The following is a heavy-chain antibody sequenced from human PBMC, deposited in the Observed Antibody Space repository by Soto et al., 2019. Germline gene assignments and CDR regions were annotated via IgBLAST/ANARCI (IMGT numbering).Heavy chain of an antibody. Sequence: EVQLVESGGGLVQPGGSLRLSCAASGFNFSSYWMHWVRQAPGKGLVWVSRINSDGSSTNYADSVKGQFTISRDNAKNTLYLQMNSLRAEDTAVYYCGRGASGSYRLDYWGQGTLVTVSS. D-gene: IGHD3-10*01. V-gene: IGHV3-74*01. CDR2: INSDGSST. J-gene: IGHJ4*02. CDR1: GFNFSSYW. CDR3: GRGASGSYRLDY.